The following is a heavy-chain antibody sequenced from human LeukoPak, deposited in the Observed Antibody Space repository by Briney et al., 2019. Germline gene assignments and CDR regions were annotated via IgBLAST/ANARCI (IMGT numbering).Heavy chain of an antibody. J-gene: IGHJ2*01. CDR3: ARGVTLYYYFDL. D-gene: IGHD4-23*01. Sequence: PSETQSLTCAVYGGSLSGYYWSWFRQPPGKGLEWIGEMHYTGATNYSPSLKSRVTISAGTSKNQFSLKVNSVTAADTAVYYCARGVTLYYYFDLWGRGTLVTVSS. CDR1: GGSLSGYY. CDR2: MHYTGAT. V-gene: IGHV4-34*01.